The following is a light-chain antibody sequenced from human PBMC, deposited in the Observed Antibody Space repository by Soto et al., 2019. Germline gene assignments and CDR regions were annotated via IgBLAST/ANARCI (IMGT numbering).Light chain of an antibody. V-gene: IGLV1-51*01. Sequence: QAVVTQPPSVSAAPGQTVTISCSGSSSNIGNNYVSWYQQLPGTAPKLLMYDNNNRPSGIPDRFSGSKSGTSATLGITGLQTGDEADYYCGTWDSSLSAAVFGGGTQLTVL. CDR1: SSNIGNNY. CDR3: GTWDSSLSAAV. CDR2: DNN. J-gene: IGLJ7*01.